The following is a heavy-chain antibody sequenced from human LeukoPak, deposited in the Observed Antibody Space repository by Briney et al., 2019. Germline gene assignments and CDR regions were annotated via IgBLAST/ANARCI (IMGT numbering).Heavy chain of an antibody. D-gene: IGHD1-26*01. V-gene: IGHV3-9*01. CDR3: AKARSGSYYRGYFDY. CDR1: GFTFDDYA. J-gene: IGHJ4*02. Sequence: PGGSLRLSCAASGFTFDDYAMHWVRQAPGKGLEWVSGISWNSGSIGYADSVKGRFTISRDNAKNSLYLQMNSLRAEDTALYYCAKARSGSYYRGYFDYWGQGTLVTVSS. CDR2: ISWNSGSI.